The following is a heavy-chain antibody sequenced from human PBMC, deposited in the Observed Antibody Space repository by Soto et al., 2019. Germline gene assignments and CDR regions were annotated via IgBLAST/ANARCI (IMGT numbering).Heavy chain of an antibody. CDR2: IYWDDDK. V-gene: IGHV2-5*02. Sequence: SGPTLVNPTQTLTLTCTFSGFSLSTSGVGVGWIRQPPGKALEWLALIYWDDDKRYSPSLKSRLTITKDTSKNQVVLTMTNMDPVDTATYYCAHRRIAAVGTAGYNWFDPWGQGTLVTVSS. D-gene: IGHD6-13*01. CDR3: AHRRIAAVGTAGYNWFDP. J-gene: IGHJ5*02. CDR1: GFSLSTSGVG.